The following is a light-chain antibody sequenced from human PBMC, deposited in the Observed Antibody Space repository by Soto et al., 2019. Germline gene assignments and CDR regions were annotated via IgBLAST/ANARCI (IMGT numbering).Light chain of an antibody. J-gene: IGLJ2*01. Sequence: QSALTQPPSASGSPGQSVTISCTGTSSDVGGYNYVSWYQQHPGKAPKLMIYEVTKRPSGVPDRFSGSKSGNTASLTVSGLQADDEADYYCSSYAGRNVVVFGGGTK. CDR2: EVT. CDR3: SSYAGRNVVV. V-gene: IGLV2-8*01. CDR1: SSDVGGYNY.